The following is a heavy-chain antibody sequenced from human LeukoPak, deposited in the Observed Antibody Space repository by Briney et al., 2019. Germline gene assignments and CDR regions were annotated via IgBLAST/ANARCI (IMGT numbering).Heavy chain of an antibody. CDR2: IYYSGST. CDR1: GGSISSYY. CDR3: ARRGGRIFDY. J-gene: IGHJ4*02. D-gene: IGHD2-15*01. V-gene: IGHV4-59*01. Sequence: SETLSLTCTVSGGSISSYYWSWIRQPPGKGLEWIGYIYYSGSTNYNPSLKSRVTISVDTSKNQFSLKLSSVTAADTAVYYCARRGGRIFDYWGQGTLVTVPS.